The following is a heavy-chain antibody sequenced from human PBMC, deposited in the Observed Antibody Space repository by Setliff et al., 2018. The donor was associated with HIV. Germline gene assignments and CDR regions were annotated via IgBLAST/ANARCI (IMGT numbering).Heavy chain of an antibody. CDR2: IYTSGST. J-gene: IGHJ6*03. V-gene: IGHV4-61*02. CDR3: ARERTQGYYYMDV. CDR1: GGSISSGSYY. Sequence: TLSLTCTVSGGSISSGSYYWSWIRQPAGKGLEWIGRIYTSGSTNYNPSLKSRVTISVDTPKNQFSLKLSSVTAADTAVYYCARERTQGYYYMDVWGKGTTVTVSS.